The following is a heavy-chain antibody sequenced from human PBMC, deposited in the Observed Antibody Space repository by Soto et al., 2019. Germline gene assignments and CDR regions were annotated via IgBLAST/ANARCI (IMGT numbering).Heavy chain of an antibody. CDR1: GFTVSSNY. V-gene: IGHV3-53*01. CDR2: IYSGGST. CDR3: ARGGGYSYGTPLDY. D-gene: IGHD5-18*01. Sequence: EVQLAESGGGLIQPGGSLRLSCAASGFTVSSNYMSWVRQAPGKRLEWVSVIYSGGSTYYADSVKGRFTISRDNSKNTLYLQMNSLSAEDTAVYYCARGGGYSYGTPLDYWGQGTLVTVSS. J-gene: IGHJ4*02.